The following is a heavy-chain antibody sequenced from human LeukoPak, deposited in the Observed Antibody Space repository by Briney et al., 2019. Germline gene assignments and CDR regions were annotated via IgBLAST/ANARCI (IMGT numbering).Heavy chain of an antibody. V-gene: IGHV1-18*01. CDR1: GYRVSSFA. D-gene: IGHD1-14*01. CDR2: IAVNNDHT. CDR3: ARDKPGWGAFDV. Sequence: ASVKVSCKASGYRVSSFAIIWVRQAPGQGLECLGWIAVNNDHTHYALNVQGRVTMTTDTSTDTAYMELRNLRSDDTAVYFCARDKPGWGAFDVWGQGTVVTVSS. J-gene: IGHJ3*01.